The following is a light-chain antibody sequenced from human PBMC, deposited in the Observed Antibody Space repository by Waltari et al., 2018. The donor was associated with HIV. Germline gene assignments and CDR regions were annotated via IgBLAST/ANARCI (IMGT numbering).Light chain of an antibody. CDR1: QSLLYSNGYNY. CDR2: LGS. CDR3: QQYYSNPWT. J-gene: IGKJ1*01. V-gene: IGKV2-28*01. Sequence: DIVMTQSPLSLPVTPGEPASISCRSSQSLLYSNGYNYLDWYLQKPGQSPQLLIYLGSTRESGVPDRFSGSGSGTDFTLTISSLQAEDVAVYYCQQYYSNPWTFGQGTKVEIK.